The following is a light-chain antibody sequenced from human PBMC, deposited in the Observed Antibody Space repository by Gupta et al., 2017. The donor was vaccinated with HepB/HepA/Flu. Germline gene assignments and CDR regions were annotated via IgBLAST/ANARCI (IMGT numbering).Light chain of an antibody. V-gene: IGKV2-28*01. J-gene: IGKJ1*01. Sequence: GMNPSPLPLLVTPGEPASISCRSSQSLLHSNGRNYLDWYLQKPGQPPQLLIYLGSNRASGVPDRFSGSGSGTKFTLKINRVEAEDVGIYYCMQALQTPRTFGQGTKVEIK. CDR1: QSLLHSNGRNY. CDR2: LGS. CDR3: MQALQTPRT.